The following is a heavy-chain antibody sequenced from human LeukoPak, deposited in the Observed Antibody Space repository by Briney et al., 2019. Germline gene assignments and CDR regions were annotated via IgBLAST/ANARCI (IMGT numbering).Heavy chain of an antibody. J-gene: IGHJ3*02. CDR3: ASTHSSSSIRAFDI. CDR2: TSAYNGNT. Sequence: ASVKVSCKASGYTFTSYGISWVRQAPGQGLEWMGWTSAYNGNTNYAQKLQGRVTMTTDTSTSTAYMELRSLRSDDTAVYYCASTHSSSSIRAFDIWGQGTMVTASS. V-gene: IGHV1-18*01. CDR1: GYTFTSYG. D-gene: IGHD6-6*01.